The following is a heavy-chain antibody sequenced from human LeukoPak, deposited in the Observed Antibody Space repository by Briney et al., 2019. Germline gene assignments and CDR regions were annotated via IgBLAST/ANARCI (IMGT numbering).Heavy chain of an antibody. CDR3: ARRVPGRSGNWFDP. V-gene: IGHV4-38-2*01. D-gene: IGHD2-2*01. CDR2: IYHSGST. J-gene: IGHJ5*02. Sequence: SETLSLTCAVSGYSISSGYYWGWIRQPPGKGLEWIGSIYHSGSTYYNPSLKSRVTISVDTSKNQFSLKLSSVTAADTAVYYCARRVPGRSGNWFDPWGQGTLVTVSS. CDR1: GYSISSGYY.